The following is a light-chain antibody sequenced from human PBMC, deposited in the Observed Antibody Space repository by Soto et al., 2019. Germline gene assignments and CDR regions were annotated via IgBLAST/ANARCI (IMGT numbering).Light chain of an antibody. Sequence: EIVLTQSPATLSLSPGERATLSCRASQTVSSYFAWYQQKPAQAPRLLIYDASNRATGIPATCSGSGSGTDFTLTISTLEAEDFAVYYCQQRSYGPLYTFGHGTKLESK. J-gene: IGKJ2*01. CDR3: QQRSYGPLYT. V-gene: IGKV3-11*01. CDR2: DAS. CDR1: QTVSSY.